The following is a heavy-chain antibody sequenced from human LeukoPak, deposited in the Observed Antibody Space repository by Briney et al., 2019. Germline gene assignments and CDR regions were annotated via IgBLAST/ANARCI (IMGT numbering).Heavy chain of an antibody. CDR2: INHSGST. Sequence: PSETLSLTCAVYGGSFSGYYWSWIRQPPGKGLEWIGEINHSGSTNYNPSLKSRVTLSVDTSKNQFSLKLSTVPAADTAVYYCARVNEGSNRHNWFDPWGQGTLVTVSS. CDR3: ARVNEGSNRHNWFDP. D-gene: IGHD1-1*01. J-gene: IGHJ5*02. CDR1: GGSFSGYY. V-gene: IGHV4-34*01.